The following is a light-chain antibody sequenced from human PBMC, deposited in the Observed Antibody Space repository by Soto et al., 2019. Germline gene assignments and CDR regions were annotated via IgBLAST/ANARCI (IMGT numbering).Light chain of an antibody. CDR3: QQYGSSLGLT. CDR1: QSVSSSY. J-gene: IGKJ4*01. V-gene: IGKV3-20*01. Sequence: EIVLTQSPGTRSLSPGERATLSCRASQSVSSSYLAWYQQKPGQAPRLLIYGASGRATGIPDRFSGSGSGKDFTLTISSLEPEDFAVYYCQQYGSSLGLTFGGGTKVEIK. CDR2: GAS.